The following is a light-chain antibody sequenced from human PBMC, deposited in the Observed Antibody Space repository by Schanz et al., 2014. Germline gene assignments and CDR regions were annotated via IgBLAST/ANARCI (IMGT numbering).Light chain of an antibody. CDR3: CSYAGSYYV. CDR1: SSDVGTYDY. Sequence: QSALTQPPSASGSPGQSVTISCTGTSSDVGTYDYVSWYQHHPGKAPKLMIFDVNKRPSGVPDRFSGSKSGSTASLTVSGLQAEDEADYYCCSYAGSYYVFGTGTKLTVL. J-gene: IGLJ1*01. CDR2: DVN. V-gene: IGLV2-8*01.